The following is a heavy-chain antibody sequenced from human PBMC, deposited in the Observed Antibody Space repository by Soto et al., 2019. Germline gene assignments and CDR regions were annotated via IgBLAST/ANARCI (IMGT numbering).Heavy chain of an antibody. CDR1: GFTFRDYF. CDR3: GRDLRDWDSGSYSYDY. Sequence: GGSLRLSCAASGFTFRDYFMSWIRQAPGKGLEWVSFISASGSTIYYADSVKGRFTISRDNAKNSLYLQMNSLRAEDTAVYYCGRDLRDWDSGSYSYDYWGQGTLVTVSS. CDR2: ISASGSTI. D-gene: IGHD1-26*01. V-gene: IGHV3-11*04. J-gene: IGHJ4*02.